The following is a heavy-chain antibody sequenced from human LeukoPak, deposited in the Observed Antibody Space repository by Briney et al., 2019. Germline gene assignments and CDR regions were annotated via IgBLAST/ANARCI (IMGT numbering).Heavy chain of an antibody. Sequence: GGSLRLSCAASGFTFSSYSVNWVRQAPGKGLEWVSYISSSSSTIYYADSVKGRFTISRDNAKNSLYLQMNSLRAEDTAVYYCASFIYYYYYMDVWGKGTTVTVSS. V-gene: IGHV3-48*01. CDR2: ISSSSSTI. CDR3: ASFIYYYYYMDV. CDR1: GFTFSSYS. J-gene: IGHJ6*03.